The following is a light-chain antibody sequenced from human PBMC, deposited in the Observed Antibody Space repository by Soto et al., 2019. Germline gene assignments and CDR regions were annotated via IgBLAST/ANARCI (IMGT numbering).Light chain of an antibody. CDR2: DAS. CDR3: QQYNSYYT. J-gene: IGKJ2*01. Sequence: DIQMTQSPSTLSASVGDRVTITCRASQSISSWLAWYQQKPGKAPKLLIYDASSLESGVPSRFSGSGSGTEFTLTSSSLQPDDVANYYCQQYNSYYTFGQGTKLEIK. V-gene: IGKV1-5*01. CDR1: QSISSW.